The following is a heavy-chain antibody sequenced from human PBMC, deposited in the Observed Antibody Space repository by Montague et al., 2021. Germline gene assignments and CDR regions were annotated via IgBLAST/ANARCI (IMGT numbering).Heavy chain of an antibody. CDR3: AREDYFDSVNYYYYGMDV. CDR1: GFTFSSYA. CDR2: ITSTSRTI. Sequence: SLRLSCAASGFTFSSYAMNWVRQAPGKGLEWVPYITSTSRTIYYAGSVKGRFTISRDNAKNSLYLQMNSLRDDDTAVYYCAREDYFDSVNYYYYGMDVWGQGTTVTVSS. J-gene: IGHJ6*02. V-gene: IGHV3-48*02. D-gene: IGHD3-10*01.